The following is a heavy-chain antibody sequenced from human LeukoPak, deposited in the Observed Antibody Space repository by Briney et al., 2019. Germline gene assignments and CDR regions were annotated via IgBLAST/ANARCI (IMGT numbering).Heavy chain of an antibody. CDR1: GFASSNYA. D-gene: IGHD6-6*01. CDR2: ISGTGGNT. J-gene: IGHJ4*02. CDR3: AKDATIAPRLVDY. Sequence: GGSLRLSCAASGFASSNYAMSWVRQAPGKGLEWVSAISGTGGNTYYADSVKGRFTIPRDNSKNTLHLQMNSLRAEDTAVYYCAKDATIAPRLVDYWGQGTLVTVSS. V-gene: IGHV3-23*01.